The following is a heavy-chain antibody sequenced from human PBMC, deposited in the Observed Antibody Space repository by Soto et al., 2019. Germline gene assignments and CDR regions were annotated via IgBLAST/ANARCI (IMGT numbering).Heavy chain of an antibody. Sequence: SETLSLTCAVYGGSFSGYYWSWIRQPPGKGLEWIGEINHSGSTNYNPSLKSRVTISVDTSKNQFSLKLSSVTAADTAVYYCARGRIDIVVVVAATRRWFDPWGQGTLVTVSS. CDR1: GGSFSGYY. D-gene: IGHD2-15*01. V-gene: IGHV4-34*01. CDR2: INHSGST. CDR3: ARGRIDIVVVVAATRRWFDP. J-gene: IGHJ5*02.